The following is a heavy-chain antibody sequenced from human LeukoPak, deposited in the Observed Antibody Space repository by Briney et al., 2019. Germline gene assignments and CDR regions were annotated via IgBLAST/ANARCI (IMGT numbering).Heavy chain of an antibody. CDR1: GFTFSSYA. D-gene: IGHD3-22*01. CDR3: AKDLHIPYYYDSSGIPDY. V-gene: IGHV3-23*01. CDR2: ISGSGGST. Sequence: GGSLRLSCAASGFTFSSYAMSWLRQAPGEGLEWVSAISGSGGSTHYADSVKGRFTISRDNSKNTLYLQMNSLRAEDTAVYYCAKDLHIPYYYDSSGIPDYGGQGTRVSVSS. J-gene: IGHJ4*02.